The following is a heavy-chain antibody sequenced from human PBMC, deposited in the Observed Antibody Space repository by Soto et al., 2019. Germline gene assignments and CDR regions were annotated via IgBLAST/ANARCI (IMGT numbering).Heavy chain of an antibody. D-gene: IGHD2-15*01. CDR1: GFTFSSYW. V-gene: IGHV3-7*03. J-gene: IGHJ5*02. CDR2: IKQDGSEK. Sequence: GGSLRLSCAASGFTFSSYWMSWVRQAPGKGLEWVANIKQDGSEKYYVDSVKGRFTISRDNAKKSLYLQMNSLRADDTAVYYFARARGYCSGGSCHRWFDPSGQGTLVTVSS. CDR3: ARARGYCSGGSCHRWFDP.